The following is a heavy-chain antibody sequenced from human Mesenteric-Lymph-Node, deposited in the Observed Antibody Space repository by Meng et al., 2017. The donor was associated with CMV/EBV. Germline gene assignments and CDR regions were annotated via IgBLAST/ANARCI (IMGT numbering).Heavy chain of an antibody. CDR2: IYRGDNT. CDR1: GFNVRDKY. Sequence: EVQLVESGVGLVQPGGSRRLSCAASGFNVRDKYMSWVRQAPGKGLEWVCIIYRGDNTYYIDSVRDRFTVSRDNSKNTMYLQTNSLRVEDTAVYYCTGDSVSNPNLDYWGQGTLVTVSS. V-gene: IGHV3-66*01. D-gene: IGHD3-10*01. J-gene: IGHJ4*02. CDR3: TGDSVSNPNLDY.